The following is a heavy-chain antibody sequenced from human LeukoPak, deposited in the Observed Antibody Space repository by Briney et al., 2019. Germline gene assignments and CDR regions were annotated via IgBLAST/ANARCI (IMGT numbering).Heavy chain of an antibody. CDR2: ISWNSGSI. V-gene: IGHV3-9*01. J-gene: IGHJ6*02. Sequence: PGRSLRLSCAASGFTFDDYAMHWVRQAPGKGLEWVSGISWNSGSIGYADPVKGRFTISRDNAKNSLYLQMNSLRAEDTALYYCAKDTQWLYYYGMDVWGQGTTVTVSS. CDR1: GFTFDDYA. CDR3: AKDTQWLYYYGMDV. D-gene: IGHD6-19*01.